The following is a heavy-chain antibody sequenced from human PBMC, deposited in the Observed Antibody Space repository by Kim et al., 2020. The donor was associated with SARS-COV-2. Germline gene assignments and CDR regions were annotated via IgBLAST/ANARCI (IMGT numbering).Heavy chain of an antibody. CDR2: ISHSGST. D-gene: IGHD3-9*01. J-gene: IGHJ6*02. CDR3: AREGDYDILTGYYYYYYGIGV. CDR1: GVSISSSSYY. Sequence: SETLSLTCTVSGVSISSSSYYWGWIRQPPGKGLEWIGSISHSGSTYYNPSLKSRVTISVDTSKNQVSLRLSSVTAADTAVYYCAREGDYDILTGYYYYYYGIGVWGPGTTGTVSS. V-gene: IGHV4-39*07.